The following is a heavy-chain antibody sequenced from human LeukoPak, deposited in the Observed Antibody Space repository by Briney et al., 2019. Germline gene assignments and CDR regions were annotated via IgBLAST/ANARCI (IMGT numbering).Heavy chain of an antibody. J-gene: IGHJ4*02. CDR3: ASPYYDFWSGYPRFDY. Sequence: GGSLRLSCAASGFTFSSYAMHWVRQAPGKGLEWVAVISYDGSNKYYADSVKGRFTISRDNSKNTLYLQMNSLRAEDTAVYYCASPYYDFWSGYPRFDYWAREPWSPSPQ. D-gene: IGHD3-3*01. V-gene: IGHV3-30-3*01. CDR1: GFTFSSYA. CDR2: ISYDGSNK.